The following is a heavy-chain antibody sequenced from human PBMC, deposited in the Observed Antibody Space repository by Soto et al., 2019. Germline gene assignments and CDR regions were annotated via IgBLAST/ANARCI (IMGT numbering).Heavy chain of an antibody. CDR3: ARAHYGDYAY. J-gene: IGHJ4*02. V-gene: IGHV1-69*02. D-gene: IGHD4-17*01. CDR2: SIPILGIA. Sequence: QVQLVQYGAEVKKPGSSVKVSCKASGGTFSSYTINWVRQAPGQGLEWMGRSIPILGIANYAPKFQGRVTITADKYTSTAHVELRSLRSEDTAVFYCARAHYGDYAYWGQGTLVTVSS. CDR1: GGTFSSYT.